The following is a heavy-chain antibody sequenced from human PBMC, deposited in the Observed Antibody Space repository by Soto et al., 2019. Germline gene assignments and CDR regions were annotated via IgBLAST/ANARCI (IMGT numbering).Heavy chain of an antibody. V-gene: IGHV3-11*01. Sequence: SGGSLRLSCTASGFTFSDYYMTWIRQAPGKGLEWLSYISSGGFTIYYADSVKGQFTVSRDNAKNSMYLQMNTLRVEDTAVYYCARDPGIYYGMDVWGQGTTVTVSS. J-gene: IGHJ6*02. CDR1: GFTFSDYY. D-gene: IGHD3-10*01. CDR3: ARDPGIYYGMDV. CDR2: ISSGGFTI.